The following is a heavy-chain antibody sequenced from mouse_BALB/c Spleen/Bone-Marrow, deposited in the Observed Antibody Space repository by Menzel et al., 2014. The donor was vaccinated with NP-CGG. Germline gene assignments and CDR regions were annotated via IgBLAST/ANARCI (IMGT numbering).Heavy chain of an antibody. CDR1: DYTFTTYW. CDR2: IDPSTSET. Sequence: VQVVESGPDLVRPGSSVKMSCKASDYTFTTYWMHWVKQRPGQGLEWIGMIDPSTSETRLNQKLKDKATLIVDKSSNTAYMQLSSLTSEDSAVYYCARRTLAMDYWGQGTSVTVSS. V-gene: IGHV1-52*01. J-gene: IGHJ4*01. CDR3: ARRTLAMDY.